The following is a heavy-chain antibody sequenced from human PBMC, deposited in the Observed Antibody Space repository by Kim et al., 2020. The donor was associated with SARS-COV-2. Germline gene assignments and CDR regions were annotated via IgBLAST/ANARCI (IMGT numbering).Heavy chain of an antibody. CDR1: GGSISSSSYY. J-gene: IGHJ3*02. CDR3: ARQKVIVVQSPDFSSSLDAFDI. Sequence: SETLSLTCTVSGGSISSSSYYWGWIRQPPGKGLEWIGSIYYSGSTYYNPSLKSRVTISVDTSKNQFSLKLSSVTAADTAVYYCARQKVIVVQSPDFSSSLDAFDIWGQGTMVTVSS. CDR2: IYYSGST. D-gene: IGHD2-2*01. V-gene: IGHV4-39*01.